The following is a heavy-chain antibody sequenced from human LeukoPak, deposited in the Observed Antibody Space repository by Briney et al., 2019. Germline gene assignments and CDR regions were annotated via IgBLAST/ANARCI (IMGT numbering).Heavy chain of an antibody. CDR3: ARRGSVATISPFDY. V-gene: IGHV1-24*01. J-gene: IGHJ4*02. Sequence: ASVKVSCKVSGYTLTELSMHWVRQAPGKGLEWMGGFDPEDGETIYAQKFQGRVTMTEDTSTDTAYMELSSLRSEDTAVYYCARRGSVATISPFDYWGQGTLVTVSS. D-gene: IGHD5-12*01. CDR2: FDPEDGET. CDR1: GYTLTELS.